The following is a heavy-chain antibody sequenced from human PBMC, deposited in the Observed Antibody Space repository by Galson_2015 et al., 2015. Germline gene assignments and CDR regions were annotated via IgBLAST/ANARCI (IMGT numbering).Heavy chain of an antibody. CDR1: GYTFSDDY. V-gene: IGHV1-46*01. J-gene: IGHJ1*01. CDR2: INANGGDT. CDR3: TKAVDQDSQH. D-gene: IGHD5-12*01. Sequence: SVKVSCKASGYTFSDDYMHWVRQAPGQGLEWMGIINANGGDTNYTQRFQGRVTMTRDTSTITVYMELNSLTSEDTAVDYCTKAVDQDSQHSGHCSLVTVSS.